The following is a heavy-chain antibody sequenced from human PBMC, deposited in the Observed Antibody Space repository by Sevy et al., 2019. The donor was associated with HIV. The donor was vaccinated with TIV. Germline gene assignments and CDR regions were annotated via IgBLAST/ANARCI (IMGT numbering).Heavy chain of an antibody. J-gene: IGHJ4*02. V-gene: IGHV3-72*01. Sequence: GGSLRLSCAASGFTFSDHYMDWVRQAPGKGLEWVGRIRNKANSDTTEYAASLKGRFTILRDDSKNPLYLQMNSLKTEDTAVYYCARVPTYGSVTYFLDYWGQGSLVTVSS. CDR3: ARVPTYGSVTYFLDY. CDR2: IRNKANSDTT. CDR1: GFTFSDHY. D-gene: IGHD3-10*01.